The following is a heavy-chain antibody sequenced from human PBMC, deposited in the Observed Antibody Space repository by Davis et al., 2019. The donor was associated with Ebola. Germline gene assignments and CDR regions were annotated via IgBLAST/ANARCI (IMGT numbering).Heavy chain of an antibody. J-gene: IGHJ6*02. CDR1: GYSFPSYW. Sequence: GESLKISCQGSGYSFPSYWIGWVRQMPGKGLEWMGIIYPGDSDTRYSPSFQGQVTISADKSISTAYLQWSSLKASDTAMYYCATRYSSSFSGMDVWGQGTTVTVSS. CDR3: ATRYSSSFSGMDV. D-gene: IGHD6-6*01. CDR2: IYPGDSDT. V-gene: IGHV5-51*01.